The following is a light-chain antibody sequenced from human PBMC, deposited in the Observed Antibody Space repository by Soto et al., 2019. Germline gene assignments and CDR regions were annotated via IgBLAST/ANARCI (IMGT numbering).Light chain of an antibody. V-gene: IGLV4-69*01. Sequence: QSVLTQSPSASAYLGASVKLTCTLSSGHSNYAIAWHQQQSEKGPRYLMKLNSDGSHSKGDGIPQRFSGSSSGAQRYPTITNLQPADDADYYCQTWGSGIVVFGRGTKRPVL. J-gene: IGLJ3*02. CDR3: QTWGSGIVV. CDR2: LNSDGSH. CDR1: SGHSNYA.